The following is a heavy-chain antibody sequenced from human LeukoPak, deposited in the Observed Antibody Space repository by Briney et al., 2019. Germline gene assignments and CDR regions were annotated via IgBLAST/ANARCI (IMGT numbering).Heavy chain of an antibody. CDR2: LNHSGST. J-gene: IGHJ5*02. Sequence: SETLSLTCAVYGGSLSGYYWSWIRQPPGKGLEWIGELNHSGSTNYNPSLKSRVTISVDTSKNQFSLKLSSVTAADTAVYYCARAGPELDTVVVPAAGRRWFDPWGQRTLVTVSS. CDR1: GGSLSGYY. CDR3: ARAGPELDTVVVPAAGRRWFDP. V-gene: IGHV4-34*01. D-gene: IGHD2-2*01.